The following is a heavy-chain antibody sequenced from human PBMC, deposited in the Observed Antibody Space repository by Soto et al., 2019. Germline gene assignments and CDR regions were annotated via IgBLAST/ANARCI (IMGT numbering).Heavy chain of an antibody. J-gene: IGHJ6*02. CDR3: ARAHYYDSSGHYSGMDV. CDR2: IYTSGST. CDR1: GGSISSYY. D-gene: IGHD3-22*01. Sequence: SETLSLTCTVSGGSISSYYWSLIRQPAGKGLEWIGRIYTSGSTNYNPSLKSRVTMSVDTSKNQFSLKLSSVTAADTAVYYCARAHYYDSSGHYSGMDVWGQGTTVAVSS. V-gene: IGHV4-4*07.